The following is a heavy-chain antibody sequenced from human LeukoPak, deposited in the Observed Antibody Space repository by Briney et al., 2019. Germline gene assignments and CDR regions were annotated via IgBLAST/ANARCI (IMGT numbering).Heavy chain of an antibody. D-gene: IGHD3-10*01. Sequence: ASVKVSRKASGGTFSSYAISWVRQAPGQGLEWMGGIIPIFGTANYAQKFQGRVTITADESTSTAYMELSSLRSEDTAVYYCARDHEGVWFGVQRPNNWFDPWGQGTLVTVSS. J-gene: IGHJ5*02. CDR1: GGTFSSYA. CDR2: IIPIFGTA. CDR3: ARDHEGVWFGVQRPNNWFDP. V-gene: IGHV1-69*13.